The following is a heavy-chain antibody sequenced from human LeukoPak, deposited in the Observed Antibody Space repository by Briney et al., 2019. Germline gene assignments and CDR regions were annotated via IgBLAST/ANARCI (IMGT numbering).Heavy chain of an antibody. J-gene: IGHJ4*02. Sequence: SETLSLTCSVSGDSISTYYWSWIRQPPGKGLEWIGYMYYGGSTLYNPSLNSRVTISVDTSKNQFSLKLSSVTAADTAVYYCASPRDYYDSSGYWDWGQGTLVTVSS. CDR1: GDSISTYY. V-gene: IGHV4-59*12. CDR3: ASPRDYYDSSGYWD. CDR2: MYYGGST. D-gene: IGHD3-22*01.